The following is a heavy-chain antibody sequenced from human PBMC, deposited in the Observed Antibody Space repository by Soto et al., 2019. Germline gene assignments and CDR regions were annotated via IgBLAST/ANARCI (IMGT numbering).Heavy chain of an antibody. CDR1: GFTFSSYG. Sequence: QVQLVESGGGVVQPGRSLRLSCAASGFTFSSYGMHWVRQAPGKGLEWVAVIWYDGSIKYYADSVKGRFTIARDNSKNSLYLQMNSLRAEDTAVYYCATGYCTSTSCYVDEVFQHWGQGTLVTVSS. D-gene: IGHD2-2*01. CDR3: ATGYCTSTSCYVDEVFQH. V-gene: IGHV3-33*01. CDR2: IWYDGSIK. J-gene: IGHJ1*01.